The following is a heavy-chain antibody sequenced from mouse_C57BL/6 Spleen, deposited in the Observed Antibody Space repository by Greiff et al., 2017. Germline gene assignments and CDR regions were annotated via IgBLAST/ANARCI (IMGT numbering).Heavy chain of an antibody. Sequence: QVQLQQSGAELVKPGASVKLSCKASGYTFTSYWMHWVKQRPGQGLEWIGMIHPNSGSTNYNEKFKSKATLTVDKSSSTAYMQLSSLTSEDSAVYYCARSRGSPQAWFAYWGQGTLVTVSA. CDR3: ARSRGSPQAWFAY. CDR2: IHPNSGST. V-gene: IGHV1-64*01. J-gene: IGHJ3*01. CDR1: GYTFTSYW. D-gene: IGHD1-1*01.